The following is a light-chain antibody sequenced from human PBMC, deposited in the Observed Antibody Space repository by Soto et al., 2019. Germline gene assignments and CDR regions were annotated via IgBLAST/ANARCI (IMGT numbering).Light chain of an antibody. CDR1: QSISSY. CDR2: AAS. Sequence: DIQMTQSPSSLSASVGDRVTITCRASQSISSYLNWYQQKPGKAPKLLIYAASSLQSGVPSRFSGSGSGTDFTLTISSPQPEDVATYYCQQSYSTPPTFGQGTKGEIK. CDR3: QQSYSTPPT. J-gene: IGKJ1*01. V-gene: IGKV1-39*01.